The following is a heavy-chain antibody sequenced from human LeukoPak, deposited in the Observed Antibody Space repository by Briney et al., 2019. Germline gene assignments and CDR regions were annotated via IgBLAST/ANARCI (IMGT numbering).Heavy chain of an antibody. CDR3: AREERNYYYGMDV. CDR1: GYTFTGYY. V-gene: IGHV1-2*06. CDR2: INPNSGGT. J-gene: IGHJ6*02. D-gene: IGHD1-26*01. Sequence: GASVKVSCKASGYTFTGYYMHWVRQAPGQGLEWMGRINPNSGGTNYAQKFQGRVTMTRDTSISTAYMELSRLRSDDTAVYYCAREERNYYYGMDVWGQGTTVTVSS.